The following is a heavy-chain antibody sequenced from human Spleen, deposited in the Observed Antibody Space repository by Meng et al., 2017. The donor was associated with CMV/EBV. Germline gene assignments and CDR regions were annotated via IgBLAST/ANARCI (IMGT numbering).Heavy chain of an antibody. D-gene: IGHD3-3*01. CDR3: ARHPPWGGYYLDYGMDV. CDR1: GYSFISYW. Sequence: GRSLRLSCQGSGYSFISYWIGWVRQMPGKGMEWMGIIYPGDSDTRYSRSFQGQVTISADKSISTAYLQWSSLKASDNAMYYCARHPPWGGYYLDYGMDVWGQGTTVTVSS. J-gene: IGHJ6*02. CDR2: IYPGDSDT. V-gene: IGHV5-51*01.